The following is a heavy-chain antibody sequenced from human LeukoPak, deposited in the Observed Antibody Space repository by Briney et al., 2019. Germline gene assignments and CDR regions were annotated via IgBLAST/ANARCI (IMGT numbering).Heavy chain of an antibody. Sequence: SETLSLTCTVSGGSISRYYWSWIRQPPGKGLEWIGYIYYSGSTNYNPSLKSRVTISVDTSKNQFSMKLSSVTAADTAVYYCARHAPYYYDSSGLRAFDIWGQGTMVTVSS. CDR2: IYYSGST. D-gene: IGHD3-22*01. J-gene: IGHJ3*02. CDR1: GGSISRYY. V-gene: IGHV4-59*08. CDR3: ARHAPYYYDSSGLRAFDI.